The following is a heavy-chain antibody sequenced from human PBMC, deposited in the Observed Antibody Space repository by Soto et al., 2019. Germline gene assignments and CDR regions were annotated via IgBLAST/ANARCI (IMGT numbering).Heavy chain of an antibody. J-gene: IGHJ4*02. CDR3: AKRPPFCSGGSCYFDY. CDR2: ISGSGGST. Sequence: GGSLRLSCAASGFTFSSYAMSWVRQAPGKGLEWVSAISGSGGSTYYADSVKGRFTISRDNSKNTLYLQMNSLRAEDTAVYYCAKRPPFCSGGSCYFDYWGQGTLVTVSS. CDR1: GFTFSSYA. D-gene: IGHD2-15*01. V-gene: IGHV3-23*01.